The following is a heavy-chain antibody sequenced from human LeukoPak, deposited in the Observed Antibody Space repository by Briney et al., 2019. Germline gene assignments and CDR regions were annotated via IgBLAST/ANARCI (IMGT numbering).Heavy chain of an antibody. CDR3: ARGLAAAGKYFQH. Sequence: SEALSLTCAVYGGSFSGYYWSWIRQPPGKGLEWIGEINHSGSTNYNPSLKSRVTISVDTSKNQFSLKLSSVTAADTAVYYCARGLAAAGKYFQHWGQGTLATVSS. CDR1: GGSFSGYY. CDR2: INHSGST. V-gene: IGHV4-34*01. J-gene: IGHJ1*01. D-gene: IGHD6-13*01.